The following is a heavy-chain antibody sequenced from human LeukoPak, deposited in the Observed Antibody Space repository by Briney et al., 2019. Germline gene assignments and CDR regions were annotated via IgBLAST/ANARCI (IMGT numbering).Heavy chain of an antibody. CDR1: GFTFSSYG. Sequence: GGSLRLSCAASGFTFSSYGMHCVRQAPGKGLGRVAFIRYDGSNKYYADSAKGRFTISRDNSKNTLYLQMNSLRAEDKAVYYCAKGHLYDSSGYDYWGQGTLVTVSS. D-gene: IGHD3-22*01. J-gene: IGHJ4*02. V-gene: IGHV3-30*02. CDR2: IRYDGSNK. CDR3: AKGHLYDSSGYDY.